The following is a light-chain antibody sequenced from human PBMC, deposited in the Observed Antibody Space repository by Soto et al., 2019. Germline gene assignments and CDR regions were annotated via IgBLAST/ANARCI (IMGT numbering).Light chain of an antibody. CDR2: AAS. Sequence: AIRMTQSPSSFSASTGDRVTITCRTRKVISSYLAWYQQKPGQAPKLLIYAASTLQSGVPSRFSGSGSGTDFTLTIRCLQSEDFATYYCQQYYSYPITFGQGTRLEIK. J-gene: IGKJ5*01. CDR1: KVISSY. V-gene: IGKV1-8*01. CDR3: QQYYSYPIT.